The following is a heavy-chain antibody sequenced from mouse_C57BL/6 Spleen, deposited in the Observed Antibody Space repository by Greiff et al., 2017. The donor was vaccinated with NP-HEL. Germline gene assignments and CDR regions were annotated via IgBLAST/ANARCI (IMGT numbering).Heavy chain of an antibody. Sequence: EVKLVESGGGLVKPGGSLKLSCAASGFTFSSYAMSWVRQTPEKRLEWVATISDGGSYTYYPDNVKGRFTISRDNAKNNLYLQMSHLKSEDTAMYYCAREKTMITTRYAMDYWGQGTSVTVSS. V-gene: IGHV5-4*01. D-gene: IGHD2-4*01. CDR1: GFTFSSYA. CDR3: AREKTMITTRYAMDY. J-gene: IGHJ4*01. CDR2: ISDGGSYT.